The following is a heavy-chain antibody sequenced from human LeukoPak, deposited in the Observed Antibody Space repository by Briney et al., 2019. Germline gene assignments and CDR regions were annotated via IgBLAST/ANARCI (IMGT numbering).Heavy chain of an antibody. CDR1: GYTFTGYY. CDR3: ATGPYGSGSSDY. D-gene: IGHD3-10*01. Sequence: ASVEVSCKASGYTFTGYYMHWVRQAPGQGLEWMGWINPNSGGTNYAQKFQGRVTMTRDTSISTAYMELSRLRSDDTAVYYCATGPYGSGSSDYWGQGTLVTVSS. CDR2: INPNSGGT. J-gene: IGHJ4*02. V-gene: IGHV1-2*02.